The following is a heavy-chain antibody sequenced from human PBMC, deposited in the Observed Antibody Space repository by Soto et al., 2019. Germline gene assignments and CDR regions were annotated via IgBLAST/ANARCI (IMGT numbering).Heavy chain of an antibody. CDR1: GGSXSXYX. Sequence: SETLSLTCTXXGGSXSXYXXXWIRQPPGKGLEWIVYIYYSGSTNYTPSLKSRVTISVDTSKNQFSLKLSSVTAADTAVYYCARESVAIDYWGQRTLVTVX. J-gene: IGHJ4*02. D-gene: IGHD5-12*01. CDR3: ARESVAIDY. CDR2: IYYSGST. V-gene: IGHV4-59*01.